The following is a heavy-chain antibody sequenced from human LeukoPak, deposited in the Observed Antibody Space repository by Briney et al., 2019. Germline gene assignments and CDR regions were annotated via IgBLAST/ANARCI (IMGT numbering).Heavy chain of an antibody. D-gene: IGHD3-3*01. CDR2: IKQDGSEK. J-gene: IGHJ3*02. V-gene: IGHV3-7*03. CDR1: GFTFSSYW. CDR3: ARASPDYDFWSGYPYPDAFDI. Sequence: GGSLRLSCAASGFTFSSYWMNWVRQAPGEGLEWVANIKQDGSEKYYVDSVKGRFTISRDNAKNSVYLEMNSLRAEDTAVYYCARASPDYDFWSGYPYPDAFDIWGQGTMVTVSS.